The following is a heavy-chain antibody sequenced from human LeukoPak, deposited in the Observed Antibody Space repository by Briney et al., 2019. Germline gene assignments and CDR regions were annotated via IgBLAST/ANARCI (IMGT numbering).Heavy chain of an antibody. CDR3: AKDIGPDYGDYLDC. Sequence: PGGSLRLSCAAPGFTFSSYAMAWFRQAPGKGLEWVSAISGSGAYTYYADSVKGRFAISRDSSKNTLYLQMNSLRAEDTAIYYCAKDIGPDYGDYLDCWGQGTLVTVSS. V-gene: IGHV3-23*01. CDR1: GFTFSSYA. J-gene: IGHJ4*02. CDR2: ISGSGAYT. D-gene: IGHD4-17*01.